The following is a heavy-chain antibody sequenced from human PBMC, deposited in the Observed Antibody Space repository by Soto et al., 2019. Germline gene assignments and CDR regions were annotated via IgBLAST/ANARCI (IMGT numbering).Heavy chain of an antibody. D-gene: IGHD6-13*01. CDR1: GGSISSYY. CDR2: IYYSGST. CDR3: ARGTRAAAGYDFDY. Sequence: PSETLSLTCTVSGGSISSYYWSWIRQPPGKGLEWIGYIYYSGSTTYNPSLKSRVTISVDTSKNQFSLNLSSVTAADTAVYYCARGTRAAAGYDFDYWGQGTLVTVSS. V-gene: IGHV4-59*01. J-gene: IGHJ4*02.